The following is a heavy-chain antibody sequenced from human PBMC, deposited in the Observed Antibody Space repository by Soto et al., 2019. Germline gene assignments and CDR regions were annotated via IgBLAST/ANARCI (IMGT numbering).Heavy chain of an antibody. CDR1: GDTFNSFA. J-gene: IGHJ6*02. V-gene: IGHV1-69*12. CDR2: IIPIFRTP. D-gene: IGHD1-1*01. CDR3: ARDKDREQLGGNYYCALDV. Sequence: QVQLVQSGAEVKKPGSSVKVSCKASGDTFNSFAISWVRQAPGQGLEWMGGIIPIFRTPKYAPKFQGRVTITAYEFTSTAYIELSSLRSEDTAVYYCARDKDREQLGGNYYCALDVGGQGTTVIVSS.